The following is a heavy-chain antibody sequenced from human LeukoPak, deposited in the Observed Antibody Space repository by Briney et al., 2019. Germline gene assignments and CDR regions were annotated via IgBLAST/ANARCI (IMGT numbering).Heavy chain of an antibody. CDR1: GFTFSSYA. CDR3: AKTIPSIAVAGMDY. J-gene: IGHJ4*02. V-gene: IGHV3-23*01. CDR2: ISGSGGST. Sequence: PGGSLRLSCAASGFTFSSYAMSWVRQAPGKGLESVSAISGSGGSTYYADSVKGRFTISRDNSKNTLYLQKNSLRAEDTAVYYCAKTIPSIAVAGMDYWGQGTLVTVSS. D-gene: IGHD6-19*01.